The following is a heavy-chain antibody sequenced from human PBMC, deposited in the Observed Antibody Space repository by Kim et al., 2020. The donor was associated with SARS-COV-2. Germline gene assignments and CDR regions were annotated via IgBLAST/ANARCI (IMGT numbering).Heavy chain of an antibody. CDR2: IYYSGST. J-gene: IGHJ4*02. Sequence: SETLSLTCTVSGGSISSYYWSWIRQPPGKGLEWIGYIYYSGSTNYNPSLKSRVTISVDTSKNQFSLKLSSVTAADTAVYYCARDLGIPRVRGIAFGYWGQGTLVTVSS. V-gene: IGHV4-59*01. D-gene: IGHD6-13*01. CDR3: ARDLGIPRVRGIAFGY. CDR1: GGSISSYY.